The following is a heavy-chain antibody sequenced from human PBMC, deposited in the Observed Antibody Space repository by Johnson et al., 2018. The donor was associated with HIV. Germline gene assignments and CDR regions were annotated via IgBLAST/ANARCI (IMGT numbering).Heavy chain of an antibody. CDR3: ARELSHDAFDI. CDR1: GFTFDDYA. CDR2: INWNGGST. D-gene: IGHD3-3*02. Sequence: VQLVESGGGLVKPGGSLRLSCAASGFTFDDYAMHWVRQAPGKGLEWVSGINWNGGSTGYADSVKGRFTISRDNAKNTLYLQMNSLRAEDTAAYYCARELSHDAFDIWGQGTMVTVSS. J-gene: IGHJ3*02. V-gene: IGHV3-9*01.